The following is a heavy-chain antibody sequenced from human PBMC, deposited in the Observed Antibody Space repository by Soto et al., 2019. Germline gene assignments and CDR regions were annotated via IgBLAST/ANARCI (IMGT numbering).Heavy chain of an antibody. Sequence: SGPTLVSPTPGLTLTYTFSGFALRTSGEGVGWIRQPPGKALECCTLMYWADDRRYNPSQKSRLTITKATSKTLVALTMTNMDPVDTATYYYAHRPTDHDLLYYSSLHNWFDSWGQGTLVTVSS. CDR3: AHRPTDHDLLYYSSLHNWFDS. CDR1: GFALRTSGEG. J-gene: IGHJ5*01. D-gene: IGHD2-15*01. CDR2: MYWADDR. V-gene: IGHV2-5*02.